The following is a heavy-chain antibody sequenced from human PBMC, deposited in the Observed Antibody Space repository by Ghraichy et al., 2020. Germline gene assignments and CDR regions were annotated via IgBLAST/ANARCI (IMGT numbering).Heavy chain of an antibody. Sequence: GGSLRLSCAASEFTPTTYWMNWVRQAPGKGLEWVATIDQDGSEKVYVDSVRGRFTISRDNAKKSLYLQMNSLRDEDTAIYFCAAGSGWLSDSWGRGTLVTVSS. D-gene: IGHD6-19*01. CDR1: EFTPTTYW. CDR3: AAGSGWLSDS. CDR2: IDQDGSEK. V-gene: IGHV3-7*03. J-gene: IGHJ4*02.